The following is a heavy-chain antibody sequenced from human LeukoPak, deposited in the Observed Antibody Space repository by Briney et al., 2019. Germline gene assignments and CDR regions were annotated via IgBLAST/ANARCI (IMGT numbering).Heavy chain of an antibody. CDR3: ARGGPLRYFDLLVDH. Sequence: PGGYVRLSCAASGFTFSTYAMHWVRQAPGKGLEWVAVISYDGGNKYYADSVKGRFTISRDNSKNTLYLQMNSLRAEDTAVYYCARGGPLRYFDLLVDHWGQGTLV. J-gene: IGHJ4*02. V-gene: IGHV3-30-3*01. CDR1: GFTFSTYA. D-gene: IGHD3-9*01. CDR2: ISYDGGNK.